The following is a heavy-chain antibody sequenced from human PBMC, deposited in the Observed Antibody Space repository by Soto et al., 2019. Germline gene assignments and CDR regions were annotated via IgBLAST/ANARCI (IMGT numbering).Heavy chain of an antibody. J-gene: IGHJ4*02. Sequence: PGGSLRLSCAASGFTFSSYAMSWVRQAPGMGLEWVSAISGSGGTTYYADSVKGRFTISRDNSKNTLYLQMNSLRAEDTAVYYCAKGKFAVAGSDYFDYWGQGNLVTVSS. CDR2: ISGSGGTT. V-gene: IGHV3-23*01. CDR3: AKGKFAVAGSDYFDY. D-gene: IGHD6-19*01. CDR1: GFTFSSYA.